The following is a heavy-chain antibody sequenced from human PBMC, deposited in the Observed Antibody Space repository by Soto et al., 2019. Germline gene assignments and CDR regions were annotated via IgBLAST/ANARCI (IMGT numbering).Heavy chain of an antibody. CDR1: GYTFSSYT. J-gene: IGHJ4*02. V-gene: IGHV1-18*01. Sequence: QVQLVQSGAEVKKSGASVKVSCKASGYTFSSYTISWVRQAPGQGLEWMGWISAYNGNTKYAQKRQDSVTVTTDTSTNTAYMELRGLRSDDTAMYYCARHSPPFDYWGQGTLVTVSS. CDR2: ISAYNGNT. CDR3: ARHSPPFDY. D-gene: IGHD2-21*01.